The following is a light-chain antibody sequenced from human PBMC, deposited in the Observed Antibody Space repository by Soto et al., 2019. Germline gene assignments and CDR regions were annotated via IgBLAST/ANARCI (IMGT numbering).Light chain of an antibody. CDR1: QSVSAW. CDR2: KTS. Sequence: DIQVTQSPSTLSASVGDRVTLTCRASQSVSAWLAWFQQKPGKAPKLLIYKTSNLESGVTSRFSGCGSGTEFTLAISSLQPDDFATYYCQQYSSYEIFAFGPGTKVDIK. J-gene: IGKJ3*01. V-gene: IGKV1-5*03. CDR3: QQYSSYEIFA.